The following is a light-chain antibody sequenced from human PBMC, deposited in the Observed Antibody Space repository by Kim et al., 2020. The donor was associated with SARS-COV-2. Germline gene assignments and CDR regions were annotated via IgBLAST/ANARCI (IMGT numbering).Light chain of an antibody. Sequence: QRVTISCTGSRSNIGAGYDVHWYQQLPGTAPKLLIYGNSNRPSGVPDRFSGSKSGPSASLAITGLQAEDEADYYCQSYDSSLSGWVFGGGTQLTVL. V-gene: IGLV1-40*01. CDR3: QSYDSSLSGWV. CDR2: GNS. J-gene: IGLJ3*02. CDR1: RSNIGAGYD.